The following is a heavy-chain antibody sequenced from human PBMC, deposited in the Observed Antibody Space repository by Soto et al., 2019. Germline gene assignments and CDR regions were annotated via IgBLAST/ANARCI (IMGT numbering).Heavy chain of an antibody. V-gene: IGHV3-23*01. CDR1: GFTFSSYA. CDR3: AKASMDYDSSGYYYGAFDI. D-gene: IGHD3-22*01. CDR2: ISGSGGST. J-gene: IGHJ3*02. Sequence: EVQLLESGGGLVQPGGSLRLSCAASGFTFSSYAMSWVRQAPGKGLEWVSAISGSGGSTYYADSVKGRFTISRDNSKNTLYLQMNRLRAEDTAVYYCAKASMDYDSSGYYYGAFDIWGQGTMVTVSS.